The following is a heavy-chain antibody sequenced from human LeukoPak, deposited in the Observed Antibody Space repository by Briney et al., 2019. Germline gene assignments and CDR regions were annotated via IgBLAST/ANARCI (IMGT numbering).Heavy chain of an antibody. Sequence: GESLKISCKGSGYSFTSYWIGWVRQMPGKGLEWMGIIYPGDSDTRYSPSFQGQVTISADKSISTAYLQWSSLKASDTAMYYCARLGCSSTSCRRFGYYYYYYMDVWGKGTTVTVSS. V-gene: IGHV5-51*01. CDR2: IYPGDSDT. D-gene: IGHD2-2*01. CDR1: GYSFTSYW. CDR3: ARLGCSSTSCRRFGYYYYYYMDV. J-gene: IGHJ6*03.